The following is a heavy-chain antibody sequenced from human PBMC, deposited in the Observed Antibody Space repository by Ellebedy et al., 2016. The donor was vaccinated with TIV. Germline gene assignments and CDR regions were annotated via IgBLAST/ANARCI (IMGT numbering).Heavy chain of an antibody. V-gene: IGHV4-59*01. CDR2: ISSSGST. D-gene: IGHD4-11*01. Sequence: MPSETLSLTCTVSGDSLSTYYWSWIRQPPGKGLEWIGYISSSGSTNYNPSLKSRVTMSVDPSRNQFSLKLRSVTAADTAVYFCAREPHSSGRYYFYYGMDVWGHGTTVIVSS. CDR3: AREPHSSGRYYFYYGMDV. J-gene: IGHJ6*02. CDR1: GDSLSTYY.